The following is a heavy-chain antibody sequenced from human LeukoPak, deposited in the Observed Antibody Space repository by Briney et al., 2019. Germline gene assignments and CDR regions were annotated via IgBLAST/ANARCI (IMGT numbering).Heavy chain of an antibody. CDR2: INPNSGGT. J-gene: IGHJ4*02. CDR1: GYTFTGYY. D-gene: IGHD4-17*01. Sequence: GASVKVSCKASGYTFTGYYMHWVRQAPGQGLEWMGWINPNSGGTNYAQKFQGRVTMTRDTSISTAYMELSRLRSDDTAVYYCARDRMTTRAQEFDYWGQGTLVTVSS. CDR3: ARDRMTTRAQEFDY. V-gene: IGHV1-2*02.